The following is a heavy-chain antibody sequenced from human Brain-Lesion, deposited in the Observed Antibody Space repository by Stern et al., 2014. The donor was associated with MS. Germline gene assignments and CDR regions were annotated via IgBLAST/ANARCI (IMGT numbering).Heavy chain of an antibody. CDR1: GYTFTDYF. CDR2: INPYSGDT. V-gene: IGHV1-2*04. D-gene: IGHD4-23*01. CDR3: ARVPGGVFGGMDV. J-gene: IGHJ6*02. Sequence: QDQLVQSGAEVKKPGASVKVSCKASGYTFTDYFMHWVRQAPGQGLEWFGWINPYSGDTKYAQKFQGWVTMTRDTSISTAYMELNSLRSDDTAVYYCARVPGGVFGGMDVWGQGTTVT.